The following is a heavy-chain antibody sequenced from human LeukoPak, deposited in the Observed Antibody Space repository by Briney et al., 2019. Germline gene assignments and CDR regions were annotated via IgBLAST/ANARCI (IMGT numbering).Heavy chain of an antibody. J-gene: IGHJ4*02. CDR3: AKGQAGGYTYGYMVIGDSYFDY. Sequence: GGSLRLSCAASGFTFDDYAMHWVRQAPGKGLEWVSGISWNSGNIGYADSVRGRFTISRDNAKNSLYLQMNSPRAEDTALYYCAKGQAGGYTYGYMVIGDSYFDYWGQGTLVTVSS. D-gene: IGHD5-18*01. CDR2: ISWNSGNI. V-gene: IGHV3-9*01. CDR1: GFTFDDYA.